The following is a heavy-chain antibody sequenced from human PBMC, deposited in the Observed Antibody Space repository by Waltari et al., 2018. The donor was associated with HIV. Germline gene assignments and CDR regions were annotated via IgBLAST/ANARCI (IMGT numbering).Heavy chain of an antibody. CDR3: AKDRSDFWTGFLDH. Sequence: QVQLVQSGGGMVQPGRSLRLSCAASGFPFSTFGLHWVRQAPGKGLEWVAVISHHGRSDHYADSVKGRFTISRDNSKDTLFLEMDNVRPEDTSLYFCAKDRSDFWTGFLDHWGQGALVTVTS. J-gene: IGHJ4*02. D-gene: IGHD3-3*01. CDR2: ISHHGRSD. V-gene: IGHV3-30*18. CDR1: GFPFSTFG.